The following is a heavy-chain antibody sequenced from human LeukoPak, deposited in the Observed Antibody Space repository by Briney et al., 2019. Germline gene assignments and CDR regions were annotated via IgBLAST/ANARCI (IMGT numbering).Heavy chain of an antibody. D-gene: IGHD3-10*01. Sequence: PSETLSPTCTVSGGSVSSGSYYWSWIRQPPGKGLEWIGYIYYSGSTNYNPSLKSRVTISVDTSKNQFSLKLSSVTAADTAVYYCARARDYYGSGSYYNCPACFDYWGQGTLVTVSS. CDR3: ARARDYYGSGSYYNCPACFDY. J-gene: IGHJ4*02. CDR2: IYYSGST. V-gene: IGHV4-61*01. CDR1: GGSVSSGSYY.